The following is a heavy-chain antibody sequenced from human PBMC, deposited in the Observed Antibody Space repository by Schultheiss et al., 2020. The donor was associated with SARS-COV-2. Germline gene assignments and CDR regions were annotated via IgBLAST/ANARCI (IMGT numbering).Heavy chain of an antibody. V-gene: IGHV4-34*01. CDR1: GGSFSGYY. CDR3: ASGRWLQFGAFDI. J-gene: IGHJ3*02. D-gene: IGHD5-24*01. CDR2: INHSGST. Sequence: SETLSLTCAVYGGSFSGYYWSWIRQPPGKGLEWIGEINHSGSTNYNPSLKSRVTISVDTSKNQFSLKLSSVTAADTAVYYCASGRWLQFGAFDIWGQGTMVTVSS.